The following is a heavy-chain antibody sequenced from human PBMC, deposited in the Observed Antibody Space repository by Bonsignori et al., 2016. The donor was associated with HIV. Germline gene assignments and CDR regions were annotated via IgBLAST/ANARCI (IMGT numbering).Heavy chain of an antibody. CDR3: ARDIVVVPAADYYYYYMDV. V-gene: IGHV4-38-2*02. Sequence: SETLSLTCAVSGYSISSGYYWGWIRQPPGKGLEWIGSIYHSGSTYYNPSLKSRVTISVDTSKNQFSLKLSSVTAADTAVYYCARDIVVVPAADYYYYYMDVWGKGTTVTVSS. CDR1: GYSISSGYY. J-gene: IGHJ6*03. CDR2: IYHSGST. D-gene: IGHD2-2*01.